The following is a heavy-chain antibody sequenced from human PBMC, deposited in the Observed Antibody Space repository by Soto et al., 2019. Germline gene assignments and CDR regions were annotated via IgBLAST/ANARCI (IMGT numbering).Heavy chain of an antibody. CDR2: ISGSGGST. D-gene: IGHD1-1*01. V-gene: IGHV3-23*01. Sequence: GGSLRLSCAASGFTFSSYAMSWVRQAPGKGLEWVSAISGSGGSTYYADSVKGRFTISRDNSKNTLYLQMNSLRAEDTAVYYCAKVPTGTILSGYYGMDVWGQGITVTVSS. J-gene: IGHJ6*02. CDR3: AKVPTGTILSGYYGMDV. CDR1: GFTFSSYA.